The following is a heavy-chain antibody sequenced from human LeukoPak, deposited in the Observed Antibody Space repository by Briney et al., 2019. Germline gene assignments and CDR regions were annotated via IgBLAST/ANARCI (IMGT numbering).Heavy chain of an antibody. Sequence: SETLSLTCTVSDGAIAGYSWIWIRQPPGKGLEWIGYIYYSGSTNYNPSLKSRVTISVDTSKNQFSLKLSSVTAADTAVYYCATIRFDAAFDIWGQGTMVTVSS. CDR2: IYYSGST. V-gene: IGHV4-59*08. D-gene: IGHD2-2*02. CDR3: ATIRFDAAFDI. CDR1: DGAIAGYS. J-gene: IGHJ3*02.